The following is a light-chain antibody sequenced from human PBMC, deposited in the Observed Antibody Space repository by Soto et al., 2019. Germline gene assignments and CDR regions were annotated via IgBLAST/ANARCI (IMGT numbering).Light chain of an antibody. CDR1: QSVSSSH. CDR2: GAS. Sequence: EIVSTQSPGTLSLSPGERATLSCRASQSVSSSHLAWYQQKPGQAPRLLIYGASSRATGIPDRFSGSGSGTDFTLSISRLEPEDFAVYYCHHFGTSPQIFGQGTKLEIK. V-gene: IGKV3-20*01. CDR3: HHFGTSPQI. J-gene: IGKJ2*01.